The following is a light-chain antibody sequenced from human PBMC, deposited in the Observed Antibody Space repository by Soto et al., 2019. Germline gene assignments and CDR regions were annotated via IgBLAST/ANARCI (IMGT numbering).Light chain of an antibody. CDR3: LQDYNYPLT. CDR1: QGIRND. CDR2: GAS. Sequence: AIQMTQSPSSLSASVGDRVTITCRASQGIRNDLSWYQQKPGKAPKLLIYGASSLQSGVPSRFSGSGSGTDFTLTISSQQPEDFATYYCLQDYNYPLTFGQGTKVEI. J-gene: IGKJ1*01. V-gene: IGKV1-6*01.